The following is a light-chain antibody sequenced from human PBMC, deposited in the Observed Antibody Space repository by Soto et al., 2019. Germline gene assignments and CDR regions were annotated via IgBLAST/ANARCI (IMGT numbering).Light chain of an antibody. V-gene: IGKV3-15*01. CDR1: QSITSN. Sequence: TQPPATRSLCRGRVYILVVGASQSITSNLAWYQQKPGQAPRLLIYGASIRATGIPARFSGSEARPECSLVTNSLQSEDFAVYYCQHYNHWPPGTFGQGTKVDIK. CDR2: GAS. CDR3: QHYNHWPPGT. J-gene: IGKJ1*01.